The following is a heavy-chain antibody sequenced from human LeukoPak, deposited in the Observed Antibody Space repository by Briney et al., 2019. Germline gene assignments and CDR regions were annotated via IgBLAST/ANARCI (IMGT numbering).Heavy chain of an antibody. CDR2: IIPIFGTA. D-gene: IGHD5-12*01. J-gene: IGHJ5*02. V-gene: IGHV1-69*05. CDR1: GGTFSSYA. Sequence: SVKVSCKASGGTFSSYAISWVRQAPGQGLEWMERIIPIFGTANYAQKFQGRVTITTDESTSTAYMELSSLRSEDTAVYYCARATSRGYSGYEGNWFDPWGQGTLVTVSS. CDR3: ARATSRGYSGYEGNWFDP.